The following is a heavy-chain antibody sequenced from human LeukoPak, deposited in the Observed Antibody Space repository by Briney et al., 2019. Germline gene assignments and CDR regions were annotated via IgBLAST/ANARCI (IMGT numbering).Heavy chain of an antibody. CDR2: IIPTFGTA. CDR1: GGTFSSYA. D-gene: IGHD6-19*01. Sequence: SVKVSCKASGGTFSSYAISWVRQAPGQGLEWMGGIIPTFGTANYAQKFQGRVTITADESTSTAYMELSSLRSEDTAVYYCAGGVAVAGTYQPAPFDYWGQGTLVTVSS. V-gene: IGHV1-69*13. CDR3: AGGVAVAGTYQPAPFDY. J-gene: IGHJ4*02.